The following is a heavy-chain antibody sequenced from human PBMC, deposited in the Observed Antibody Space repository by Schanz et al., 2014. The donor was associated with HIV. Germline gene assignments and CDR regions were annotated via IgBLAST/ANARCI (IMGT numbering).Heavy chain of an antibody. D-gene: IGHD3-22*01. CDR2: ISESGSRS. CDR3: AKPEYDSRGNSQSHFDY. Sequence: EVQLLESGGGLEQPGGSLRLSCIASGFTFNNYAMTWVRQAPGKGLEWVSSISESGSRSYYADSVNGRFTISRDNSKNTLYLQMTTPRTEDTAVYYCAKPEYDSRGNSQSHFDYWGQGTLVTVSS. J-gene: IGHJ4*02. V-gene: IGHV3-23*01. CDR1: GFTFNNYA.